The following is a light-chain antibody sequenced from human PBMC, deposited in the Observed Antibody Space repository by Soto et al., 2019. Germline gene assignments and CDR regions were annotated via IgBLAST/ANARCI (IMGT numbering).Light chain of an antibody. V-gene: IGKV3-20*01. CDR2: GAS. CDR1: QSVTSSY. J-gene: IGKJ4*01. CDR3: KQYGSSPLT. Sequence: EIVLTQSPGTLSLSPGERATLSCRASQSVTSSYLAWYQQKPGQAPRLLIYGASSRATGIPDRFSGSGSGTDFTLKISSLEPEDFAVYYCKQYGSSPLTFGGGTKVEIK.